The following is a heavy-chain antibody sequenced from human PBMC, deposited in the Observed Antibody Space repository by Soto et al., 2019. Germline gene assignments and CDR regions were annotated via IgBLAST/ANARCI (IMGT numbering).Heavy chain of an antibody. J-gene: IGHJ3*02. D-gene: IGHD3-3*01. CDR2: ISAYNGNT. CDR1: GYTFTSYG. Sequence: ASVNVSCKSSGYTFTSYGISWVRQAPGQGLEWMGWISAYNGNTNYAQKLQDRVTMTTDTSTSTAYMELRSLRSDDTAVYYCARDVFAGDAFDIWGQGTMVTVSS. V-gene: IGHV1-18*04. CDR3: ARDVFAGDAFDI.